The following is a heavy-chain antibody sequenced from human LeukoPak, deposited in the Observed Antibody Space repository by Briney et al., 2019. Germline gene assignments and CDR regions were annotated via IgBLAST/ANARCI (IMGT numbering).Heavy chain of an antibody. CDR1: GFTFRSYA. CDR2: IGVNGGNT. Sequence: GGSLRLSCAASGFTFRSYAMSWVRQAPGKGLEWVSTIGVNGGNTYYADSVKGRFTISRDNSKNTLYLQMNSLRAEETAVYYCAKDLGIAAAGSDYWGQGTLVTVSS. CDR3: AKDLGIAAAGSDY. V-gene: IGHV3-23*01. J-gene: IGHJ4*02. D-gene: IGHD6-13*01.